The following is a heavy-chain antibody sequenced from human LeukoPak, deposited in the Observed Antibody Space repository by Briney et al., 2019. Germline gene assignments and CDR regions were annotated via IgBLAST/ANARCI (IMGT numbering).Heavy chain of an antibody. V-gene: IGHV1-2*02. CDR1: GYTFTGYY. J-gene: IGHJ4*02. CDR3: VQFELDY. Sequence: GASVKVSCKASGYTFTGYYLHWVRQAPGHGLEWVGWINPNTGGTKSPQKFQGRVTMTRDTSISTAYMDLSRLRSDDTAVYYCVQFELDYWGQGTLVTVSS. CDR2: INPNTGGT. D-gene: IGHD1-7*01.